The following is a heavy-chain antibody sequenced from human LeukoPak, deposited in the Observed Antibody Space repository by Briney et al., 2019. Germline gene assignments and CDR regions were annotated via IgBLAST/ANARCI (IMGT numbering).Heavy chain of an antibody. CDR3: ARGDTYSHLSWFDP. V-gene: IGHV4-59*08. Sequence: PSETLSLTCTVSGGSITSYYWSWIRQTPGKGLEWIGYMYNSGTINYNPSLKSRVTISQHTSKNQFSLKLSSVTAADTAVYYCARGDTYSHLSWFDPWGQGTLVTVSS. D-gene: IGHD4-11*01. J-gene: IGHJ5*02. CDR2: MYNSGTI. CDR1: GGSITSYY.